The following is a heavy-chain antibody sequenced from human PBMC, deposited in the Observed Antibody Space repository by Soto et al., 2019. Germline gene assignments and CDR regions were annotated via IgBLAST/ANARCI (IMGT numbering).Heavy chain of an antibody. Sequence: SVKVSCKASGGTYSSSGFSWVRQAPGQGLEWMGMIVPSLDTTNYAQKFQARVTITADEVTSTAYMELRSLRSEDTAVYYCARWPQPRYTADPYAVDVWGQGTRVTVSS. CDR3: ARWPQPRYTADPYAVDV. CDR2: IVPSLDTT. J-gene: IGHJ6*02. CDR1: GGTYSSSG. D-gene: IGHD3-16*02. V-gene: IGHV1-69*11.